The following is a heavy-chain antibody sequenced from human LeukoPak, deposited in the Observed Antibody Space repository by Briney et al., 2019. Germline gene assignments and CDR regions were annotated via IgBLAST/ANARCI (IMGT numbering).Heavy chain of an antibody. V-gene: IGHV4-59*01. J-gene: IGHJ3*02. CDR1: GGSISSYY. Sequence: PSETLSLTCTVSGGSISSYYWSWIRQPPGKGLELIGYIYYGGSTNYNPSLKSRVTISVDTSKNQFSLKLSSVTAADTAVYYCARSRIFGAFDIWGQGSMVTVSS. CDR2: IYYGGST. CDR3: ARSRIFGAFDI. D-gene: IGHD3-3*01.